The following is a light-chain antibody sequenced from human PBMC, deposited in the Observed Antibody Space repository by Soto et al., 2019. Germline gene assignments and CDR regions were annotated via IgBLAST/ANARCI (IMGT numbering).Light chain of an antibody. CDR1: QRVSTN. CDR3: QQYNNWPYT. J-gene: IGKJ2*01. CDR2: AAS. V-gene: IGKV3-15*01. Sequence: IVMTQSPATLPVSPGERATLSCRATQRVSTNLAWYQQKPGQAPRLLIYAASSRATGVPARFSGSGSGTEVTLTICSLQSEYFALYYCQQYNNWPYTFGQGTRLEVK.